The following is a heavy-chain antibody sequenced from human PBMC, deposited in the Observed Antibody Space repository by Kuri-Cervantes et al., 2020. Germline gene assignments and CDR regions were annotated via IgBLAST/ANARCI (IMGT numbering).Heavy chain of an antibody. CDR3: ARAEDTAMALADY. V-gene: IGHV3-30-3*01. CDR2: ISYDGSNK. D-gene: IGHD5-18*01. Sequence: GGSLRLSCAASGFTFSSYAMHWVRQAPGKGLEWVAVISYDGSNKYYADSVKGRFTISRDNSKNTLYLQMNSLRAEDTAVHYCARAEDTAMALADYWGQGTLVTVSS. J-gene: IGHJ4*02. CDR1: GFTFSSYA.